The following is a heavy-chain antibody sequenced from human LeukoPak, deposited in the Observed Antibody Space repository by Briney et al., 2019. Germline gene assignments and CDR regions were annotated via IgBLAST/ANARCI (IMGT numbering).Heavy chain of an antibody. V-gene: IGHV4-31*03. J-gene: IGHJ4*02. CDR3: ARDTSAEGYLDY. CDR2: IHYSGNT. Sequence: PSETLSLTCTVSGGSISISGYYWTWIRQHPGKGLEWIGYIHYSGNTYYNPSLKSRVTIAVDMSKNQFSLKMNSVTAADTALYYCARDTSAEGYLDYRGQGTLVTVSS. CDR1: GGSISISGYY.